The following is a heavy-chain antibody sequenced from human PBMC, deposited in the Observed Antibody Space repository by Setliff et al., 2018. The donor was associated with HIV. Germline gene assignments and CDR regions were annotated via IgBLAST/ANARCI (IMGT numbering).Heavy chain of an antibody. CDR2: ISNTGSST. V-gene: IGHV3-23*01. Sequence: GGSLRLSCVASGLTLSSYAMNWVRQAPGKGLEWLSGISNTGSSTYYGDSVKGRFTISRDKSRNIVFLQMKSLRVEDTALYYCAKAASNLAAAGGPLDMWGPGTVVTVS. CDR1: GLTLSSYA. D-gene: IGHD6-13*01. J-gene: IGHJ3*02. CDR3: AKAASNLAAAGGPLDM.